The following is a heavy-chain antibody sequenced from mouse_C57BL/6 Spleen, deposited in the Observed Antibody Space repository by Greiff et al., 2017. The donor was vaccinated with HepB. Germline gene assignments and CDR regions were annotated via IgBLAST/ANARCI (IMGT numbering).Heavy chain of an antibody. Sequence: VQLQQSGPELVKPGASVKISCKASGYAFSSSWMNWVKQRPGKGLEWIGRIYPGDGDTNYNGKFKGKATLTADNTSSTAYMQLSSLTSEDSAVYFCAIYFDYGAGFAYWGQGTLVTVSA. J-gene: IGHJ3*01. V-gene: IGHV1-82*01. CDR2: IYPGDGDT. CDR1: GYAFSSSW. CDR3: AIYFDYGAGFAY. D-gene: IGHD2-4*01.